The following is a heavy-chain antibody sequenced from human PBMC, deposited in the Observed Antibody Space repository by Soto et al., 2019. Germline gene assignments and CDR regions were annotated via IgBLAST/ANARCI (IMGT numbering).Heavy chain of an antibody. CDR3: ARSPVLMVYADWFDP. V-gene: IGHV1-8*01. Sequence: QVQLVQSGAEVKKPGASVKVSCKASGYTFTSYDINWVRQATGQGLEWMGWMNPNSGNPGYAQKCQSRGTMTRNTSISTAYMERSSLGSANTALYYCARSPVLMVYADWFDPWGQGTLVTVSS. J-gene: IGHJ5*02. D-gene: IGHD2-8*01. CDR2: MNPNSGNP. CDR1: GYTFTSYD.